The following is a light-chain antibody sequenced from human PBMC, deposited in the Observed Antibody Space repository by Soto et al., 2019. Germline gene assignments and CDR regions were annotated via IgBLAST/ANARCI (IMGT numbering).Light chain of an antibody. CDR2: EVT. V-gene: IGLV2-14*01. Sequence: SALTQPASVSGSPGQSITISCTGTSGDIGSYNSVSWYQQHPGKAPKLIIYEVTDRPSGVSNRFSGSKSGNTASLTISGLQAEDEAEYYCSSYTNINTRACVFGTGTKLTVL. J-gene: IGLJ1*01. CDR1: SGDIGSYNS. CDR3: SSYTNINTRACV.